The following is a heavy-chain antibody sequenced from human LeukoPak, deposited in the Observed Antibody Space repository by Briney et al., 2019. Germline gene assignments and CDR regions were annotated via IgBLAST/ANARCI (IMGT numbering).Heavy chain of an antibody. CDR1: GGSISSSSYY. CDR3: ARRYMGQFDP. Sequence: SETLSLTCTVSGGSISSSSYYWGWIRQPPGKGLEWIGSIYYSGSTYYNPSLKSRVTISVDTSKNQFSLKLSSVTAADTAVYYCARRYMGQFDPWGQGTLVTVSS. D-gene: IGHD1-14*01. J-gene: IGHJ5*02. CDR2: IYYSGST. V-gene: IGHV4-39*01.